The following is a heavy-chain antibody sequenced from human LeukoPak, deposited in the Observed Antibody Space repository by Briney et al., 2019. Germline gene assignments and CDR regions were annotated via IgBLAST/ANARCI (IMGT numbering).Heavy chain of an antibody. CDR2: ISSSSSYT. Sequence: SGGSLRLSCAASGFTFSDYYMSWIRQAPGKGLEWVSYISSSSSYTNYADSVKGRFTISRDNAKNSLYLQINSLRAEDTAVYYCARKYSGSYFYFDYWGQGTLVTVSS. V-gene: IGHV3-11*03. CDR3: ARKYSGSYFYFDY. CDR1: GFTFSDYY. J-gene: IGHJ4*02. D-gene: IGHD1-26*01.